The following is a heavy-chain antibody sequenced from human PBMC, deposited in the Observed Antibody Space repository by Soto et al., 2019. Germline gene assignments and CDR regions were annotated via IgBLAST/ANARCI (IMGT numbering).Heavy chain of an antibody. CDR1: GGSVSSGSYY. Sequence: LSLTCTVSGGSVSSGSYYWSWIRQPPGKGLEWIGYIYYSGSTNYNPSLKSRVTISVDTSKNQFSLKLSSVTAADTAVYYCARDPYGDFTHYFDYWGQGTLVTVSS. J-gene: IGHJ4*02. CDR2: IYYSGST. D-gene: IGHD4-17*01. CDR3: ARDPYGDFTHYFDY. V-gene: IGHV4-61*01.